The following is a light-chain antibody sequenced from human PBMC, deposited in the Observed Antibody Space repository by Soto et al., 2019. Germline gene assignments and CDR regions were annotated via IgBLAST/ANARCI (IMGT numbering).Light chain of an antibody. CDR3: QQRSNWPPT. CDR1: QSVSSY. V-gene: IGKV3-11*01. Sequence: EIVLTQSPATLSLSPGERATLSCRASQSVSSYLAWYQQKPGQAPRLLIYDASNRATGIPARFSGSGSGTDFTLTISSLEPEDFALYYCQQRSNWPPTIGQGTKVEIK. J-gene: IGKJ1*01. CDR2: DAS.